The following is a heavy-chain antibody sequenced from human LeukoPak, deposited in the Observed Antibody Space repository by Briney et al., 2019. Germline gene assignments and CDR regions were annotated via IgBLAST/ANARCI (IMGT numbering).Heavy chain of an antibody. CDR1: GYTSTSYG. CDR2: ISAYNGNT. Sequence: ASVKVSCKASGYTSTSYGISWVRQAPGQGLEWMGWISAYNGNTNYAQKLQGRVTMTTDTSTSTAYMELRSLRSDDTAVYYCARSLDIVLMVYAVDYWGQGTLVTVSS. V-gene: IGHV1-18*01. D-gene: IGHD2-8*01. CDR3: ARSLDIVLMVYAVDY. J-gene: IGHJ4*02.